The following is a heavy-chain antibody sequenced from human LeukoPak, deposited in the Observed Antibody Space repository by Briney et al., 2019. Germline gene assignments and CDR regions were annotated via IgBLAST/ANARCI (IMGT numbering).Heavy chain of an antibody. D-gene: IGHD6-13*01. CDR1: GFSFKDYY. J-gene: IGHJ4*02. V-gene: IGHV3-11*01. CDR2: INVNGGAM. Sequence: GESLRLSCADSGFSFKDYYFSWIRQAPGKGLEWVSFINVNGGAMYYADFVKGRFTISRDNAKSSLYLEMNSLRVEDTAVYYCARGPRILAAGSYYFDYWGQGSLVTVSS. CDR3: ARGPRILAAGSYYFDY.